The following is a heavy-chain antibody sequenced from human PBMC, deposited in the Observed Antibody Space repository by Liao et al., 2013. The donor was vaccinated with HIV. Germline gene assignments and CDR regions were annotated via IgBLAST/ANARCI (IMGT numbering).Heavy chain of an antibody. Sequence: QVQPQESGPGLVKPSETLSLTCTVFGGSMSSYYWNWVRQTATKRLEWIGRVSPSGSTSFNPSLERRVMMSVDTTKNVFSLKLTSVTAADTAVYYCARGVPPDSWGQGTLVTVSS. V-gene: IGHV4-4*07. CDR1: GGSMSSYY. CDR2: VSPSGST. CDR3: ARGVPPDS. J-gene: IGHJ4*02.